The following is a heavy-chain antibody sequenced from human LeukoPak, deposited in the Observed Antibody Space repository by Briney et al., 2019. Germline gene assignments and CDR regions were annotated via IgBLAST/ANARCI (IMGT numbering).Heavy chain of an antibody. CDR1: GYTFPSYG. V-gene: IGHV1-18*01. Sequence: ASVKVSCKASGYTFPSYGISWVRQAPGQGLEWMGGIRSYNGNTNYAQKLQGRVTMTTDTSTSTAYMELRSLRSDDTAVYYCARGLGITMVRQPSGGWFDPWGQGTLVTVSS. CDR3: ARGLGITMVRQPSGGWFDP. D-gene: IGHD3-10*01. J-gene: IGHJ5*02. CDR2: IRSYNGNT.